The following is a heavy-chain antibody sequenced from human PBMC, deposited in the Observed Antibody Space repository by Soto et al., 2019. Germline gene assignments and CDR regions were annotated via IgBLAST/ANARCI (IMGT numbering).Heavy chain of an antibody. Sequence: PGGSLRLSCAASGISFSHAWLHWVRQAPGKGLEWVGRIKPYANGGTPDYAAPMKGRFIISRDDSMDTLYLQVNSLETEDTAVYYCIVLWGTSYFDYWGQGSLVTVSS. CDR2: IKPYANGGTP. CDR3: IVLWGTSYFDY. CDR1: GISFSHAW. J-gene: IGHJ4*02. V-gene: IGHV3-15*07. D-gene: IGHD3-16*01.